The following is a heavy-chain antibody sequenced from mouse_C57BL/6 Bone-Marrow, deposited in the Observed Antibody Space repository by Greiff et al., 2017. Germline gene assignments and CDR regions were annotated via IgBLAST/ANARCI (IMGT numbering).Heavy chain of an antibody. D-gene: IGHD1-1*01. J-gene: IGHJ3*01. V-gene: IGHV14-4*01. Sequence: DVQLQESGAELVRPGASVKLSCTASGFNIKDDYMHWVKQRPEQGLEWIGLIDPENGDTEYASKFQGKATITADTSSNTAYLQLSSLTSEDTAVYYCTFTTVVAPFAYWGQGTLVTVSA. CDR3: TFTTVVAPFAY. CDR2: IDPENGDT. CDR1: GFNIKDDY.